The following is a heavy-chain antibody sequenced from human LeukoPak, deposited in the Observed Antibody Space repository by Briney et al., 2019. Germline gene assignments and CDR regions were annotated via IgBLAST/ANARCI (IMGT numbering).Heavy chain of an antibody. J-gene: IGHJ4*02. CDR2: INHSGST. V-gene: IGHV4-34*01. CDR3: VRGGDSSSW. D-gene: IGHD6-13*01. Sequence: SETLSLTCAVYGGSFSGYYWSWIRQPPGKGLEWIGEINHSGSTNYNPSLKSRVTISVDTSKNQFSLKLSSVTAADTAVYYCVRGGDSSSWWGQGTLVTVSS. CDR1: GGSFSGYY.